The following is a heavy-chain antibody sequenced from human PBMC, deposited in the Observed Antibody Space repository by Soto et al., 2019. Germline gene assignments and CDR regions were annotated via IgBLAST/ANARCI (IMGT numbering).Heavy chain of an antibody. D-gene: IGHD5-12*01. CDR2: INHSGST. J-gene: IGHJ3*02. CDR1: GGSFSGYY. Sequence: QVQLQQWGAGLLKPSETLSLTCAVYGGSFSGYYWSWIRQPPGKGLEWIGEINHSGSTNYNPSLKCRVTISVDTSKNQFSLKLSSVTAADTAVYYCARSLYSGYDYGSGAFDIWGQGTMVTVSS. CDR3: ARSLYSGYDYGSGAFDI. V-gene: IGHV4-34*01.